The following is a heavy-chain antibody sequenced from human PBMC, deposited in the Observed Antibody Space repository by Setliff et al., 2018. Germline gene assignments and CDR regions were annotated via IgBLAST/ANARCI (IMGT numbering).Heavy chain of an antibody. Sequence: PSETLSLTCGVSGISISSGHYWGWIRQPPGKGLEWIATIYHKGRTYYNPSLDSRVTISLDTSKNHFSLRLSSVTAADTAVYYCAKPQVELRWGFESWGQGTPVTVSS. J-gene: IGHJ4*02. D-gene: IGHD1-7*01. CDR3: AKPQVELRWGFES. CDR1: GISISSGHY. V-gene: IGHV4-38-2*01. CDR2: IYHKGRT.